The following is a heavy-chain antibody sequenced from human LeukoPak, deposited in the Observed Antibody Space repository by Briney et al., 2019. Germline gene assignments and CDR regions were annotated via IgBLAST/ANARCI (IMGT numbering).Heavy chain of an antibody. J-gene: IGHJ4*02. CDR3: ALATITAYYFDY. Sequence: PSETLSLTCTVSGGSISSYDWSWIRQPPGKGLEWIGYIYYSGSTNYNPSLKSRVTISVDTSKNQFSLKLSSVTAADTAVYYCALATITAYYFDYWGQGTLVTVSS. CDR1: GGSISSYD. CDR2: IYYSGST. D-gene: IGHD1-14*01. V-gene: IGHV4-59*01.